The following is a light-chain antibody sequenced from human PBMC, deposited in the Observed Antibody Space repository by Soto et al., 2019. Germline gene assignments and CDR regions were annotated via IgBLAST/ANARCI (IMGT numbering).Light chain of an antibody. CDR1: QSVRRY. Sequence: EIVLTQSPATLSLSPGERATLSCRASQSVRRYLAWYQHKPGQAPRLLIYDASSRATGIPARFSGSGSGTDFSLTISSLEAEDSAVYYGQQRTDWPPWTFGQGTKVEVK. V-gene: IGKV3-11*01. J-gene: IGKJ1*01. CDR2: DAS. CDR3: QQRTDWPPWT.